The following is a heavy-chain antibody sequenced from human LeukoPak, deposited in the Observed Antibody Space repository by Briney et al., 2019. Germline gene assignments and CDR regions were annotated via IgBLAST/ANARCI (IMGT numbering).Heavy chain of an antibody. CDR3: ARGIHYGSPFDY. Sequence: SETLSLACTVPGGSISSYYWSWIRQPPGKGLEWIGYIYYSGSTNYNPSLKSRVTISVDTSKNQFSLKLSSVTAADTAVYYCARGIHYGSPFDYWGQGTPVTVSS. V-gene: IGHV4-59*01. J-gene: IGHJ4*02. CDR2: IYYSGST. D-gene: IGHD3-10*01. CDR1: GGSISSYY.